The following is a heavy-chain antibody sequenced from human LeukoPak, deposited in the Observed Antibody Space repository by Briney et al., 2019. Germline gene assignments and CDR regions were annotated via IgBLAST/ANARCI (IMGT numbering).Heavy chain of an antibody. CDR3: ASVRWRSLGAFDI. J-gene: IGHJ3*02. V-gene: IGHV7-4-1*02. Sequence: GASVKVSCKASGYTFTSFDFNWVRQAPGQGLEWMGWINTNTGNPTYAQGFTGRFVFSLDTSVSTAYLQISSLKAEDTAVYYCASVRWRSLGAFDIWGQGTMVTVSS. D-gene: IGHD4-23*01. CDR1: GYTFTSFD. CDR2: INTNTGNP.